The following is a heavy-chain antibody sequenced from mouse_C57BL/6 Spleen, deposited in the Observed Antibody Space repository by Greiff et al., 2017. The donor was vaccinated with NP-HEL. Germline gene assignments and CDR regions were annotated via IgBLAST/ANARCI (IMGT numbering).Heavy chain of an antibody. CDR1: GYSFTGYF. CDR2: INPYNGDT. Sequence: EVKVVESGPELVKPGDSVKISCKASGYSFTGYFMNWVMQSHGKSLEWIGRINPYNGDTFYNQKFKGKATLTVDKSSSTAHMELRSLTSEDSAVYYCARLAVYYFDYWGQGTTLTVSS. CDR3: ARLAVYYFDY. V-gene: IGHV1-20*01. J-gene: IGHJ2*01.